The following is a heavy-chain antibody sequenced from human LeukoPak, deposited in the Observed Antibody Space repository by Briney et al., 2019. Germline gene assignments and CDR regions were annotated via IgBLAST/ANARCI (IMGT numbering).Heavy chain of an antibody. CDR2: ISGSGGST. CDR1: GFTFSSYA. J-gene: IGHJ3*02. CDR3: AKGPYCSSTSCYWHEAFDI. Sequence: GSLRLSCAASGFTFSSYAMSWVRQAPGKGLEWVSAISGSGGSTYYADSVKGRFTISRDNSKNTLYLQMNSLRAEDTAVYYCAKGPYCSSTSCYWHEAFDIWGQGTMVTVSS. V-gene: IGHV3-23*01. D-gene: IGHD2-2*01.